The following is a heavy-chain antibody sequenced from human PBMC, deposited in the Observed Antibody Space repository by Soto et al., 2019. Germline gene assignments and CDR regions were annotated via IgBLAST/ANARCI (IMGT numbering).Heavy chain of an antibody. CDR3: ARLSKVAAPLAYYYGMDV. CDR2: TYPGDSDT. V-gene: IGHV5-51*01. Sequence: PWESLKISSKGSGYSFTSYWIGWVRQMPGKGLGWLGITYPGDSDTRYSPSFQGQVTIPADKSISTAHLQWSSLKASDTAMYYCARLSKVAAPLAYYYGMDVWGQGTTVNVSS. D-gene: IGHD6-6*01. CDR1: GYSFTSYW. J-gene: IGHJ6*01.